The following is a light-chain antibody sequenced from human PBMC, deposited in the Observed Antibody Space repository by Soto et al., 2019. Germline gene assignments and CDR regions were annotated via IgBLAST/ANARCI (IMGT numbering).Light chain of an antibody. CDR2: GAS. Sequence: EIGMTQSPATLSVSPGERATLSCRASQSVSSSLAWYQHKPGQPPRRLIYGASTRATGIPASGSGSGSGTEFTRTITILQSEDFAVYYSQQYYKWPLTFGGGAKLQIK. CDR1: QSVSSS. V-gene: IGKV3-15*01. CDR3: QQYYKWPLT. J-gene: IGKJ4*01.